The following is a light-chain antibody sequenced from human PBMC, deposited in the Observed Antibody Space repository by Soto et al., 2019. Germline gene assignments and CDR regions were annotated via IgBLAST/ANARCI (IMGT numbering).Light chain of an antibody. J-gene: IGKJ1*01. CDR1: QSVSTN. CDR3: QQYNDWPRT. CDR2: GAS. V-gene: IGKV3-15*01. Sequence: EIVMTQSPATLSVSPGEGATLSCRASQSVSTNLAWHQQRPGQAPRLLIYGASTRAAGIPARFSGSGSGTDFTLSISSLQSEDFAVYYCQQYNDWPRTFGQGTKVDIK.